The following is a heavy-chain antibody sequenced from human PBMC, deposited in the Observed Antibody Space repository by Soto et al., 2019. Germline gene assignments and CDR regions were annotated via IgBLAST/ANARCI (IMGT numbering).Heavy chain of an antibody. CDR1: GFTFSSYG. CDR3: AKPILWLRPPDY. J-gene: IGHJ4*02. CDR2: ISYDGSNK. Sequence: GGSLRLSCAASGFTFSSYGMHWVRQAPGKGLEWVAVISYDGSNKYYADSVKGRFTTSRDNSKNTLYLQMNSLRAEDTAVYYCAKPILWLRPPDYWGQGTLVTVSS. D-gene: IGHD5-12*01. V-gene: IGHV3-30*18.